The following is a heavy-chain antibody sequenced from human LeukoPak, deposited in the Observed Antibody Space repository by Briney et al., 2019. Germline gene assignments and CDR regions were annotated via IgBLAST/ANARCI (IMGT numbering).Heavy chain of an antibody. V-gene: IGHV4-4*07. J-gene: IGHJ5*02. D-gene: IGHD2-21*02. CDR3: ARHHCGGDCYHWFDP. CDR2: VSSSGTT. Sequence: SETLSLTCTVSGASISSYFWHWIRHPAGKGLEWIGRVSSSGTTNYNPSLKSRVTISVDTSKNQFSLKLSSVTAADTAVYYCARHHCGGDCYHWFDPRGQGTLVTVSS. CDR1: GASISSYF.